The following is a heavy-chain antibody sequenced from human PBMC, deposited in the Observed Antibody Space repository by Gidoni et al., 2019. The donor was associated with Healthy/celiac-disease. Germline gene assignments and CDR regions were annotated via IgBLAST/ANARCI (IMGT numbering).Heavy chain of an antibody. CDR1: GYTFPSYY. J-gene: IGHJ6*02. D-gene: IGHD3-3*01. CDR3: ARGLTYYDFWSLINYYGMDV. CDR2: INPSGGST. V-gene: IGHV1-46*01. Sequence: QVQLVQSGAEVKKPGASVKVSCKASGYTFPSYYMHWVRQAPGQGLEWMGIINPSGGSTSYAQKFQGRVTMTRDTSTSTVYMELSSLRSEDTAVYYCARGLTYYDFWSLINYYGMDVWGQGTTVTVSS.